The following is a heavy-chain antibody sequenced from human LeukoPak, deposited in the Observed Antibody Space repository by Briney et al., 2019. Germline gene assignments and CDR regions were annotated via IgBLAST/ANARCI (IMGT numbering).Heavy chain of an antibody. CDR2: VSSSGTRI. D-gene: IGHD3-22*01. CDR1: GFSSSDYY. J-gene: IGHJ4*02. V-gene: IGHV3-11*04. CDR3: ARDPEYYYDSSGQTGGH. Sequence: GGSLRLSCAASGFSSSDYYMSWIRQAPGKGLEWVSYVSSSGTRIYYADSVKGRFTISRDNVKNSLYLQMNSLRAEDTAVYYCARDPEYYYDSSGQTGGHWGQGTLVTVSS.